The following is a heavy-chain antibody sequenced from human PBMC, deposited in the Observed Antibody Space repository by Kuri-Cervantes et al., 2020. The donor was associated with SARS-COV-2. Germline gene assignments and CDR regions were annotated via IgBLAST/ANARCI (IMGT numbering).Heavy chain of an antibody. CDR2: IKQDGSEK. Sequence: GESLKISCAASGFTFSSYWMSWVRQAPGKGLEWVANIKQDGSEKYYVDSVKGRFTISRDNSKNTLYLQMNSLRAEDTAVYYCAKRGGYSYGSPPDYYYYYYMDVWGKGTTVTVSS. CDR1: GFTFSSYW. J-gene: IGHJ6*03. V-gene: IGHV3-7*03. D-gene: IGHD5-18*01. CDR3: AKRGGYSYGSPPDYYYYYYMDV.